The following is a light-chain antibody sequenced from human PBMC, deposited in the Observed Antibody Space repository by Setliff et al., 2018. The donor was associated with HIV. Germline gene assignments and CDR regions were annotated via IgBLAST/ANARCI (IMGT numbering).Light chain of an antibody. Sequence: QSVLAQPASVSGSPGQSIAISCTGTSSDVGSYKYVSWYQQHPGKAPKLMIYDVSSRPSGVSNRFSGSKSGNTASLTISGLQAEDEADYYCSSYAGSYTFVFGTGTKSPS. CDR3: SSYAGSYTFV. CDR2: DVS. CDR1: SSDVGSYKY. J-gene: IGLJ1*01. V-gene: IGLV2-14*03.